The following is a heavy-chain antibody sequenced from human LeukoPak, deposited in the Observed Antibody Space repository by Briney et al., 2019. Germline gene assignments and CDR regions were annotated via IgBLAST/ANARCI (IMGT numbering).Heavy chain of an antibody. Sequence: SETLSLTCAVYGGSFSGYYWSWIRQPPGKGLEWIGEINHSGSTNYNPSLKSRVTISVDTSKNQFSLKLSSVTAADTAVYYCARGTSLYYGSGSYYNEGSFLLRGPRRNRFDPWGQGTLVTVSS. D-gene: IGHD3-10*01. CDR2: INHSGST. V-gene: IGHV4-34*01. CDR1: GGSFSGYY. J-gene: IGHJ5*02. CDR3: ARGTSLYYGSGSYYNEGSFLLRGPRRNRFDP.